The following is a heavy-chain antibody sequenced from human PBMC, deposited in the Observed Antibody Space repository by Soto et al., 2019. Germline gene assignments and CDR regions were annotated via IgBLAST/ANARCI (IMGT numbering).Heavy chain of an antibody. Sequence: SQTLSLTCAISGDSVSSNSAAWNWIRRSPSGGLEWLGRTYYRSRWYNDYAVSVRSRITINPDTSKNQFSLHLNSVTPEDTAVYYCAGTTSLPSYYMDVSGKAPSVTVSS. CDR3: AGTTSLPSYYMDV. CDR2: TYYRSRWYN. D-gene: IGHD1-7*01. CDR1: GDSVSSNSAA. J-gene: IGHJ6*03. V-gene: IGHV6-1*01.